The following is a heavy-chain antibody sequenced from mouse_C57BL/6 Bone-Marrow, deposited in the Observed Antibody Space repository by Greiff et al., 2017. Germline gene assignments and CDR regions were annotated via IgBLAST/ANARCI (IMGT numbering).Heavy chain of an antibody. V-gene: IGHV5-6*01. CDR1: GFTFSSYG. J-gene: IGHJ2*01. D-gene: IGHD2-3*01. Sequence: EVMLVESGGDLVKPGGSLKLSCAASGFTFSSYGMSWVRQTPDKRLELVATISSGGSYTYYPDSVKGRFTISRDNAKNTLYLQMSSLKSEDTAMYYCARGYYNYFDYWGQGTTLTVSS. CDR2: ISSGGSYT. CDR3: ARGYYNYFDY.